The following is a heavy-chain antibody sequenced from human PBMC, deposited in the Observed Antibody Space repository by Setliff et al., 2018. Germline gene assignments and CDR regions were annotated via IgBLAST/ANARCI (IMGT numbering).Heavy chain of an antibody. J-gene: IGHJ2*01. CDR2: IIPMFRSG. Sequence: SVKVSCKASGGTFSNYAISWVRQAPGQGLEWMGGIIPMFRSGNYAQRFQGRVTITADESTSTVYMEMSSLRSEDTAVYYCATIYGYNSLDWYSDLWGRGTLVTVSS. CDR1: GGTFSNYA. V-gene: IGHV1-69*13. D-gene: IGHD5-18*01. CDR3: ATIYGYNSLDWYSDL.